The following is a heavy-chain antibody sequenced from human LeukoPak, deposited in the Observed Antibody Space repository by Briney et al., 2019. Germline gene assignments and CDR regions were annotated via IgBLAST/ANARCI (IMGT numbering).Heavy chain of an antibody. D-gene: IGHD5-12*01. J-gene: IGHJ3*02. CDR3: ASVGYDNDAFDI. CDR1: GYSFTSYW. CDR2: IDPSDSYA. V-gene: IGHV5-10-1*01. Sequence: GESLRISCKGSGYSFTSYWISWVRQMPGKGLEWMGRIDPSDSYANYSPSFQGHVTISADKSISTAYLQWSSLKASDTAMYYCASVGYDNDAFDIWGQGTMVTVSS.